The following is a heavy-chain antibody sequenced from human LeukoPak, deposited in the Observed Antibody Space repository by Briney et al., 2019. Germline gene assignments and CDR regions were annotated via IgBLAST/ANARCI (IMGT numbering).Heavy chain of an antibody. CDR1: GFTFSSYW. V-gene: IGHV3-74*01. CDR3: ASGETYYYDSSGYFNWFDP. D-gene: IGHD3-22*01. J-gene: IGHJ5*02. Sequence: PGGSLRLSCAASGFTFSSYWMHWVRQAPGKGLVWVSRINSDGSSTSYADSVKGRFTISRDNAKNTLYLQMNSLRAEVTAVYYCASGETYYYDSSGYFNWFDPWGQGTLVTVSS. CDR2: INSDGSST.